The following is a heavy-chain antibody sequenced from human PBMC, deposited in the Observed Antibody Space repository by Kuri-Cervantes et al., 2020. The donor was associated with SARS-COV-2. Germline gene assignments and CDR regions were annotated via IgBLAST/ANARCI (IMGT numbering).Heavy chain of an antibody. CDR2: MNPDTGNS. CDR3: YCAPKEGFDS. CDR1: GYTFSTYD. V-gene: IGHV1-8*02. Sequence: ASVKVSCKASGYTFSTYDINWVRQASGQGLEWMGWMNPDTGNSGYAQNFRGRVTLTRDTSTGTVYMELSSLTSEDTAIYYCYCAPKEGFDSWGQGTLVTVSS. J-gene: IGHJ4*02. D-gene: IGHD2-8*02.